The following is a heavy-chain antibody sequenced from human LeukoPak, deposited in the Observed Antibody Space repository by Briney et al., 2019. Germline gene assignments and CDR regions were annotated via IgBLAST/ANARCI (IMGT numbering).Heavy chain of an antibody. CDR2: ISSNGAST. D-gene: IGHD6-6*01. V-gene: IGHV3-23*01. Sequence: GGSLRLSCAASGFTFSSYAMSWVRQAPGKGLEWVSGISSNGASTYYVDSVKGRFTISRDNSKNTLFLQMNSLRAEDTAVYYCARYSSSSGGYYYYYYMDVWGKGTTVTVSS. CDR1: GFTFSSYA. CDR3: ARYSSSSGGYYYYYYMDV. J-gene: IGHJ6*03.